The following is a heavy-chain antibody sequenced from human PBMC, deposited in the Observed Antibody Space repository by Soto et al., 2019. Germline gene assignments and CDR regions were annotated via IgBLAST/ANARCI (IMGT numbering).Heavy chain of an antibody. J-gene: IGHJ4*02. CDR1: GGSISSGDYY. V-gene: IGHV4-30-4*01. CDR3: ARDFRSGCPFGY. CDR2: IYYSGST. Sequence: SETLSLTCTVSGGSISSGDYYWSWIRQPPGKGLEWIGYIYYSGSTYYNPSLKSRVTISVDTSKNQFSLKLSSVTAADTAVYYCARDFRSGCPFGYWGQGTLVTVSS. D-gene: IGHD6-19*01.